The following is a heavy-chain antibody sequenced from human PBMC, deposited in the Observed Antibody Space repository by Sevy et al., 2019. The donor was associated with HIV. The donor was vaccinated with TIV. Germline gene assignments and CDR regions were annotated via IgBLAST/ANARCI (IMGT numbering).Heavy chain of an antibody. V-gene: IGHV3-15*01. CDR2: IKGKIYDGTI. J-gene: IGHJ4*02. CDR3: TTASWSQEDYYNY. CDR1: GFTFSNAW. D-gene: IGHD6-13*01. Sequence: GGSLRLSCAASGFTFSNAWMSWVHQAPGKGLEWVGRIKGKIYDGTIDYAAPVKGRFRISRDDSKNTPYLQMNSLKTEDTAVYYCTTASWSQEDYYNYWGQGTLVTVSS.